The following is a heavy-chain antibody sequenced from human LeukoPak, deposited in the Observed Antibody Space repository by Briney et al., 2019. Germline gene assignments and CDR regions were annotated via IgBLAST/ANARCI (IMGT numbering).Heavy chain of an antibody. CDR3: VRHQGTTFDY. J-gene: IGHJ4*02. V-gene: IGHV3-7*03. CDR1: GFIFSGSW. Sequence: GGSLRLSCAASGFIFSGSWMTWVRQAPGKGLKWVANIKQDGSEKYYVDSVKGRFTIYRDNTKNSLYLQMNGLRAEDTAVYYCVRHQGTTFDYWGQGTLVAVSS. CDR2: IKQDGSEK. D-gene: IGHD1-1*01.